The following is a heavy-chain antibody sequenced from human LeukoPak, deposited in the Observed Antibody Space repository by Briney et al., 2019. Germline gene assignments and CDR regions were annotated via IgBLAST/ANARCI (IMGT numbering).Heavy chain of an antibody. V-gene: IGHV3-74*01. Sequence: GGSLRLSCAASGLTFSRYWMHWVRQAPGKGLVWVSRIYSDGSSTSYADSVKGRVIISRDSAKNTVYLQVNSLRAVDTAVYYCAIGFYGFSYWGQGTLVTVPS. CDR2: IYSDGSST. J-gene: IGHJ4*02. CDR1: GLTFSRYW. CDR3: AIGFYGFSY. D-gene: IGHD3-3*01.